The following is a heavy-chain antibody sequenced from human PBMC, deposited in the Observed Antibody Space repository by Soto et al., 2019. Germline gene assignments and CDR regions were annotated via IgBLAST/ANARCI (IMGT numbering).Heavy chain of an antibody. CDR3: AKDGGFGVYPTSGLDH. J-gene: IGHJ4*02. Sequence: EVQLLESGGGLVQPGGSLRLSCAASGFTFSTYTMTWVRQAPGKGLEWVAAISRTGGSTYYGDSVKGRFPISRDSSKNTLYLQMTSLRAEDTAVYCCAKDGGFGVYPTSGLDHWGQGALVTVSS. D-gene: IGHD3-10*01. CDR2: ISRTGGST. CDR1: GFTFSTYT. V-gene: IGHV3-23*01.